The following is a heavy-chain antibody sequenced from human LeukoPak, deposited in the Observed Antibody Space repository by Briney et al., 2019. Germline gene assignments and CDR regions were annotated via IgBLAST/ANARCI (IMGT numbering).Heavy chain of an antibody. Sequence: GGSLRLSCAASGFTFSSYWMHWVRQAPGKGLVWVSRINSYGSSTSYADSVKGRFTISRDNAKNTLYLQMNSLRAEDTAVYYCARDRCSGGSCYANDYWGQGTLVTVSS. CDR1: GFTFSSYW. D-gene: IGHD2-15*01. CDR3: ARDRCSGGSCYANDY. J-gene: IGHJ4*02. V-gene: IGHV3-74*01. CDR2: INSYGSST.